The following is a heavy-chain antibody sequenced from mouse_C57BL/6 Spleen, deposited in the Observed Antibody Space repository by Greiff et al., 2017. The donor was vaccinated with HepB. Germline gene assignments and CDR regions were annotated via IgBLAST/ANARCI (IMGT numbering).Heavy chain of an antibody. CDR1: GYTFTDYY. Sequence: VQLQQSGPELVKPGASVKISCKASGYTFTDYYMNWVKQSHGKSLEWIGDINPNNGGTSYNQKFKGKATLTVDKSSSTAYMALRSLTSEDSAVYYCASRIYYDYDGAMDYWGQGTSVTVSS. CDR2: INPNNGGT. J-gene: IGHJ4*01. D-gene: IGHD2-4*01. CDR3: ASRIYYDYDGAMDY. V-gene: IGHV1-26*01.